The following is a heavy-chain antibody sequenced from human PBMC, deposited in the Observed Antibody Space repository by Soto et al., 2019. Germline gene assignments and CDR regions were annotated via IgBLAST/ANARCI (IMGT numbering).Heavy chain of an antibody. CDR1: GGTFSSYA. Sequence: GASVKVSCKASGGTFSSYAISWVRQAPGQGLEWMGWISAYNGNTNYAQKLQGRVTMTTDTSTSTAYMELRSLRSDDTAVYYCARDAAYCSSTSCYADYYYYMDVWGKGTTVTVSS. CDR3: ARDAAYCSSTSCYADYYYYMDV. J-gene: IGHJ6*03. CDR2: ISAYNGNT. V-gene: IGHV1-18*01. D-gene: IGHD2-2*01.